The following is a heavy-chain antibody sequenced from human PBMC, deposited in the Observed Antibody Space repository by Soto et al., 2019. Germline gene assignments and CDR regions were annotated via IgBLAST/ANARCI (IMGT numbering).Heavy chain of an antibody. CDR1: GFAFSTYW. V-gene: IGHV3-74*01. J-gene: IGHJ6*02. Sequence: RASLSLSCAGTGFAFSTYWMHWVRQAPGKGLEWVSRIKTDGTITGYADSVKGRFTISRDNAKNTLYLQMNSLRAEDTAVYYCARGGVIVVGLDVWGQGTTVTVSS. D-gene: IGHD3-22*01. CDR3: ARGGVIVVGLDV. CDR2: IKTDGTIT.